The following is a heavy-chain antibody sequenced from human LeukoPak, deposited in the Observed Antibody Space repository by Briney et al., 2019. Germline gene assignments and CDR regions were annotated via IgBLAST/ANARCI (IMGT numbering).Heavy chain of an antibody. CDR2: INPSGGST. CDR1: GYTFTSYY. V-gene: IGHV1-46*01. J-gene: IGHJ4*02. CDR3: ARGYSGNYPRDY. Sequence: ASVTVSCTASGYTFTSYYMHWVRQAPGQGLEWLGIINPSGGSTSYAQKFQGRVTMTRDTSTSTVYMELSSLRSEDTAVYYCARGYSGNYPRDYWGQGTLVTVSS. D-gene: IGHD1-26*01.